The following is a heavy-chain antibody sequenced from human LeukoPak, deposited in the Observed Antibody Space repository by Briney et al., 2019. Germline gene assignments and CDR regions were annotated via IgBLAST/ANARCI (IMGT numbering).Heavy chain of an antibody. J-gene: IGHJ3*02. D-gene: IGHD6-13*01. CDR2: INTDGSST. Sequence: GGSLRLSCAASGSTFSSYWMHWVRQAPGKGLLWLSRINTDGSSTSYADSVKGRFTTSRDNAKNTLYLQMNSLRAEDTAVYYCALGDIAAATAAFDIWGQGTMVTVSS. CDR1: GSTFSSYW. V-gene: IGHV3-74*01. CDR3: ALGDIAAATAAFDI.